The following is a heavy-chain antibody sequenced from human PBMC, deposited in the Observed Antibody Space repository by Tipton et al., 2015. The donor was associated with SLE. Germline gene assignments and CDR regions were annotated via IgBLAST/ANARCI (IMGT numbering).Heavy chain of an antibody. D-gene: IGHD3-10*01. J-gene: IGHJ6*02. CDR1: GGSISSRSYY. V-gene: IGHV4-39*01. CDR3: ARHPTWVVQGDYGMDV. CDR2: IYYSGST. Sequence: TLSLTCSVSGGSISSRSYYWGCIRQPPGKGLEWIGTIYYSGSTYYNPSLKSRVSISLDTSKNHFSLKLTSVTAADTAVYYCARHPTWVVQGDYGMDVWGQGTTVTVSS.